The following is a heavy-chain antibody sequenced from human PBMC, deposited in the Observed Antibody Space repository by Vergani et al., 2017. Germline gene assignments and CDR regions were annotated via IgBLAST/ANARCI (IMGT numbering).Heavy chain of an antibody. CDR3: ARSAYYDILTGYDWFDP. Sequence: QVQLVQSGAEVKKPGSSVKVSCKASGGTFSSYAISWVRQAPGQGLEWRGGIIPIFGTANYAQKFQGRVTITADESTSTAYMELSSLRSEDTAVYYCARSAYYDILTGYDWFDPWGQGTLVTVSS. CDR1: GGTFSSYA. CDR2: IIPIFGTA. V-gene: IGHV1-69*12. D-gene: IGHD3-9*01. J-gene: IGHJ5*02.